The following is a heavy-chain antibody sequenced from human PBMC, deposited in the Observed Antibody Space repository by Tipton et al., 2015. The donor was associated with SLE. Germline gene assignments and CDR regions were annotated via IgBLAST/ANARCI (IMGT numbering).Heavy chain of an antibody. D-gene: IGHD2-8*01. Sequence: GSLRLSCAASGFSVSSSYMSWVRPAPGKGLEGVSFFYRGGTTYYADSVKGRFTISRDYSKNTLYLQMNNLGVDDTAVYFCARNSFGPDKSAWCYFDSWGQGTLVTVSS. J-gene: IGHJ4*02. V-gene: IGHV3-53*01. CDR3: ARNSFGPDKSAWCYFDS. CDR2: FYRGGTT. CDR1: GFSVSSSY.